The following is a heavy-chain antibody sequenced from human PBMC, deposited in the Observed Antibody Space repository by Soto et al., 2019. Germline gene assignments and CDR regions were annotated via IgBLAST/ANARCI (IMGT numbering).Heavy chain of an antibody. Sequence: ASVKVSCKASGYTFTSYGISWVRQALGQGLEWMGIINPSGGSTSYAQKFQGRVTMTRDTSTSTVYMELSSLRSEDTAVYYCAREGQWLVRSSYDYWGQGTLVTVSS. V-gene: IGHV1-46*01. CDR3: AREGQWLVRSSYDY. CDR2: INPSGGST. CDR1: GYTFTSYG. D-gene: IGHD6-19*01. J-gene: IGHJ4*02.